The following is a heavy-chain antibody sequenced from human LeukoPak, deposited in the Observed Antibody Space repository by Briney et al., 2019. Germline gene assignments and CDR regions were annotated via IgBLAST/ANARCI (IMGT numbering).Heavy chain of an antibody. D-gene: IGHD3-22*01. V-gene: IGHV4-59*01. J-gene: IGHJ3*02. CDR3: ARAYYYDSSGFSEVDI. CDR1: GGSISSYY. CDR2: IYYSGST. Sequence: TSETLSLTCTVSGGSISSYYWSWIRQPPGKGLEWIGYIYYSGSTNYNPSLKSRVTISVDTSKNQFSLKLSSVTAADTAVYYCARAYYYDSSGFSEVDIWGQGTMVTVSS.